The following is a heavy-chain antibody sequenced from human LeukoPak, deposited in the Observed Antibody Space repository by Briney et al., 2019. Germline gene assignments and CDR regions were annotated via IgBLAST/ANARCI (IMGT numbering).Heavy chain of an antibody. J-gene: IGHJ5*02. CDR1: GYTFTGYY. CDR3: ARSGYCSGGSCLAGEWFGP. CDR2: INPNSGGT. D-gene: IGHD2-15*01. V-gene: IGHV1-2*02. Sequence: ASVKVSCKASGYTFTGYYMHWVRQAPGQGLEWMGWINPNSGGTNYAQKFQGRVTMTRDTSISTAYMELSRLRSDDTAVYYCARSGYCSGGSCLAGEWFGPWGQGTLVTVSS.